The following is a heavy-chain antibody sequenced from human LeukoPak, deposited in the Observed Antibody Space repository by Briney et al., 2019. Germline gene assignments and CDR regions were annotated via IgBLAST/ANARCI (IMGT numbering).Heavy chain of an antibody. CDR2: ISGSGATT. Sequence: GGSLRLSCAASGFTFSSFGMSWVRQAPGKGLEWVSAISGSGATTYYADSVKGRFTISRDNSKNTLYLQMNSLRAENTAVYYCAKGGGYEAQYYYYYLDVWGKGTTVTISS. CDR3: AKGGGYEAQYYYYYLDV. V-gene: IGHV3-23*01. J-gene: IGHJ6*03. D-gene: IGHD5-12*01. CDR1: GFTFSSFG.